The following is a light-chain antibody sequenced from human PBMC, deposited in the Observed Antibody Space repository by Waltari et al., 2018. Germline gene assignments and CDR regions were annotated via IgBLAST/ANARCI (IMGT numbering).Light chain of an antibody. V-gene: IGKV1-27*01. J-gene: IGKJ2*01. Sequence: DLQVNQSPSSLSASLGYQVTITCRASQDISNSLAWYQQKPGKVPKLLISAASTLQSGVPSRFSGSGSGTDFTLTIGSLQPEDVATYYCQKYNSVPYTFGQGTKLEIK. CDR1: QDISNS. CDR3: QKYNSVPYT. CDR2: AAS.